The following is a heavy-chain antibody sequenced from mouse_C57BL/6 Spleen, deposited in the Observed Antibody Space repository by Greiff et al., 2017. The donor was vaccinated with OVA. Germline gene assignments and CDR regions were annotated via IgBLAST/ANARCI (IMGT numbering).Heavy chain of an antibody. CDR3: ARSVYGTSMDY. CDR1: GFTFTDYY. D-gene: IGHD2-1*01. Sequence: EVQVVESGGGLVQPGGSLSLSCAASGFTFTDYYMSWVRQPPGKALEWLGFIRNKANGYTTEYSASVKGRFTISRDNSQSILYLQMNALRAEDSATYYCARSVYGTSMDYWGQGTSVTVSS. V-gene: IGHV7-3*01. CDR2: IRNKANGYTT. J-gene: IGHJ4*01.